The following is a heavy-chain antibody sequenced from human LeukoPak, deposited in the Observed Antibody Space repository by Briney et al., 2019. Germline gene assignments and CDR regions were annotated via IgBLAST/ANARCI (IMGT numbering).Heavy chain of an antibody. CDR2: IYYSGST. CDR3: VRGWYDYVWGPYAFDI. V-gene: IGHV4-39*01. J-gene: IGHJ3*02. CDR1: GGSISSSSYY. Sequence: SETLSLTCTVSGGSISSSSYYWGWIRQPPGKGLEWIRSIYYSGSTYYNPSLKSRVTISVDTSKNQFSLKLSSVTAADTAVYYCVRGWYDYVWGPYAFDIWGQGTMVTVSS. D-gene: IGHD3-16*01.